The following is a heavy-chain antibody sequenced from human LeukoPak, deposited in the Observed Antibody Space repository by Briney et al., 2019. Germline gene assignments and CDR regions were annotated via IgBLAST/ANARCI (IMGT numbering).Heavy chain of an antibody. CDR1: GGSISSSNYY. CDR2: IHYSETT. CDR3: ARVRGDSDNYAFDI. Sequence: SETLSLTCTVSGGSISSSNYYWGWIRQPPGKGLEWIASIHYSETTYYNPSLKSRVTISVDTSKNHFSLKLSSVTAADTAVYYCARVRGDSDNYAFDIWGQGTMVTVSS. D-gene: IGHD2-21*02. J-gene: IGHJ3*02. V-gene: IGHV4-39*02.